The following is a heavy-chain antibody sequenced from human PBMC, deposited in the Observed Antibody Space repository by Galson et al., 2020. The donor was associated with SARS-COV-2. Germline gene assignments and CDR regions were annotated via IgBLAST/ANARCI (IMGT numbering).Heavy chain of an antibody. CDR1: GFTFSSYA. CDR2: ISVSGDSA. J-gene: IGHJ4*02. D-gene: IGHD2-2*01. Sequence: GGSLRLSCAASGFTFSSYAMAWVRQAPGKGLEWVSGISVSGDSAYYADSVKGRFTISRDRYKNTLYLQMNNLRVEDTAVYYCAKVMSAAIFYCDYWGQGTLVTVSS. V-gene: IGHV3-23*01. CDR3: AKVMSAAIFYCDY.